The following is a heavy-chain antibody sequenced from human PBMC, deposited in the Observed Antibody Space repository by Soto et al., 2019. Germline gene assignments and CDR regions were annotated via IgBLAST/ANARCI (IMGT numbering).Heavy chain of an antibody. J-gene: IGHJ4*02. CDR3: AHRVLRTVFGLVTTTAIYFDF. V-gene: IGHV2-5*02. CDR1: GFSLTTSGVG. CDR2: IYWDDDK. Sequence: QITLNESGPTQVKPRQTLTLTCTFSGFSLTTSGVGVGWIRPSPGKAPEGLALIYWDDDKRYSPSLKSRLTFTKDTSKNQVVLTMADLDPADTATYYCAHRVLRTVFGLVTTTAIYFDFWGQGTPVAVSS. D-gene: IGHD3-3*01.